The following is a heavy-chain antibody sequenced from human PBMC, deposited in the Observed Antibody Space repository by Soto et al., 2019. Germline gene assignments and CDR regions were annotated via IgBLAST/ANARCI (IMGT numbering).Heavy chain of an antibody. CDR1: GYTFTSYC. Sequence: ASVKVSCKASGYTFTSYCISWVRQAPGQGLEWMGWISAYNGNTNYAQKLQGRDTMTTDTSTSTAYMELRSLRSDDTAVYYCARGYSSGWYWDYYYYGMDVWGQGTTVTVSS. CDR3: ARGYSSGWYWDYYYYGMDV. D-gene: IGHD6-19*01. J-gene: IGHJ6*02. V-gene: IGHV1-18*01. CDR2: ISAYNGNT.